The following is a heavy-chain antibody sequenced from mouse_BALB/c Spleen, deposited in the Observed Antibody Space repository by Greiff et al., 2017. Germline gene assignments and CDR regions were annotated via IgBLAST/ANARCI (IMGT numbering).Heavy chain of an antibody. Sequence: EVKLVESGGDLVKPGGSLKLSCAASGFTFSSYGMSWVRQTPDKRLEWVATISSGGSYTYYPDSVKGRFTISRDNAKNTLSLQMSSLKSEDTAMYYCARRENGNYVYFDVWGAGTTVTVSA. CDR1: GFTFSSYG. D-gene: IGHD2-1*01. CDR2: ISSGGSYT. J-gene: IGHJ1*01. CDR3: ARRENGNYVYFDV. V-gene: IGHV5-6*01.